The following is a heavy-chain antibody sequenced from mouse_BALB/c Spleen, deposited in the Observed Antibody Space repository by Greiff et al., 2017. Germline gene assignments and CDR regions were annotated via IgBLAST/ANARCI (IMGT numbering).Heavy chain of an antibody. CDR3: AFYYGSSYGWFAY. J-gene: IGHJ3*01. CDR1: GFNIKDTY. D-gene: IGHD1-1*01. V-gene: IGHV14-3*02. CDR2: IDPANGNT. Sequence: VQLQQSGAELVKPGASVTLSCTASGFNIKDTYMHWVKQRPEQGLEWIGRIDPANGNTKYDPKFQGKATITADTSSNTAYLQLSSLTSEDTAVYYCAFYYGSSYGWFAYWGQGTLVTVSA.